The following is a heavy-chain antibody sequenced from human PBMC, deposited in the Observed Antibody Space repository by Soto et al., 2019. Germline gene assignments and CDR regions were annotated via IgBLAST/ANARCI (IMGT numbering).Heavy chain of an antibody. CDR2: ISGSGGST. CDR1: GFTFSSYA. V-gene: IGHV3-23*01. CDR3: AKVYCSSTSCYVNDAFDI. Sequence: PGGSLRLSCAASGFTFSSYAMSWVRQATGKGLEWVSAISGSGGSTYYADSVKGRFTISRDNSKNTLYLQMNSLRAEDTAVYYCAKVYCSSTSCYVNDAFDIWGQGTMVTVSS. D-gene: IGHD2-2*01. J-gene: IGHJ3*02.